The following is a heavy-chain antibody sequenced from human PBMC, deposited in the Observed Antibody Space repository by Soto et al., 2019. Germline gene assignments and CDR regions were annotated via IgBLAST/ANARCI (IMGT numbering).Heavy chain of an antibody. V-gene: IGHV4-59*01. J-gene: IGHJ5*02. D-gene: IGHD3-10*01. Sequence: TLSLTCTVSGGSISSYYWSWIRQPPGKGLEWIGYIYYSGSTNYNPSLKSRVTISVDTSKNQFSLKLSSVTAADTAVYYCARGWGTMVRGVFDPWGQGTLVTVSS. CDR1: GGSISSYY. CDR3: ARGWGTMVRGVFDP. CDR2: IYYSGST.